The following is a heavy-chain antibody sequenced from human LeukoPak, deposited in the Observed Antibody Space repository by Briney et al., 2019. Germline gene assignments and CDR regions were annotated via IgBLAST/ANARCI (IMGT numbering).Heavy chain of an antibody. V-gene: IGHV3-48*01. D-gene: IGHD1-26*01. CDR2: ISLGSSSI. CDR3: SKVFSEWGLHFYY. J-gene: IGHJ4*02. CDR1: GFTFSSYS. Sequence: PGGSLRLSCAASGFTFSSYSMNWVRQAPGKGLEWVSYISLGSSSIYYADSVKGRFTISRDNSKNTLYLQMNSLRAEGTAVYYCSKVFSEWGLHFYYWGQGTLVTVSS.